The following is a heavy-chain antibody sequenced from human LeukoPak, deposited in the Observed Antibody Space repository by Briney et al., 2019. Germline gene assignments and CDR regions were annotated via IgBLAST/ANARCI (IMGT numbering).Heavy chain of an antibody. Sequence: PGGALRLSCAAPGFPLSSYGMPWVRQTPGKGLERVEAKRFDGSNKSYADSVKGRYTISSDNSKNTLFLQVDSLRAEDTAVYYCATDQVYVPDYWGQGTLVTVSS. CDR3: ATDQVYVPDY. D-gene: IGHD3-16*01. V-gene: IGHV3-30*02. CDR2: KRFDGSNK. CDR1: GFPLSSYG. J-gene: IGHJ4*02.